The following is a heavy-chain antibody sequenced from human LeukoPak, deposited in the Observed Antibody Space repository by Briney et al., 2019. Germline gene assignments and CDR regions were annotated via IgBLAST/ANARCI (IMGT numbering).Heavy chain of an antibody. J-gene: IGHJ4*02. D-gene: IGHD3-16*02. CDR1: GGSISSYY. CDR3: ARGSGTYVWGSYRFPARFDY. V-gene: IGHV4-59*08. CDR2: IYYSGST. Sequence: SETLFLTCTVSGGSISSYYWSWIRQPPGKGLEWIGYIYYSGSTNYNPSLKSRVTISVDTSKNQFSLKLSSVTAADTAVYYCARGSGTYVWGSYRFPARFDYWGQGTLVTVSS.